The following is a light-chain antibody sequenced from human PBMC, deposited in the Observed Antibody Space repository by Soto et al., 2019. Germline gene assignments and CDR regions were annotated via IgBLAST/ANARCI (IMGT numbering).Light chain of an antibody. CDR3: SSYTTTTTLEV. J-gene: IGLJ1*01. CDR1: SSDVGGYNY. V-gene: IGLV2-14*01. CDR2: EVS. Sequence: QSALTQPASVSGSPGQSIIISCTGTSSDVGGYNYVSWYQHHPGKAPKLMIYEVSNRPSGVSNRFSGSKSGNTASLPISGLPGEDEADYYCSSYTTTTTLEVFGTGTKLTVL.